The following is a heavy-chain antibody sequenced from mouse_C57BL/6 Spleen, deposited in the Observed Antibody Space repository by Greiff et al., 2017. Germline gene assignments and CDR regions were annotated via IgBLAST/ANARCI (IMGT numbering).Heavy chain of an antibody. V-gene: IGHV1-61*01. CDR1: GYTFTSYW. D-gene: IGHD2-3*01. CDR2: IYPSDSET. Sequence: QVQLQQPGAELVRPGSSVKLSCKASGYTFTSYWMDWVKQRPGQGLEWIGNIYPSDSETHYNQKFKDKATLTVDKSSSTAYMQLSSLTSEDSAVYYCARGGWSLRGYAMDYWGQGTSVTVSS. CDR3: ARGGWSLRGYAMDY. J-gene: IGHJ4*01.